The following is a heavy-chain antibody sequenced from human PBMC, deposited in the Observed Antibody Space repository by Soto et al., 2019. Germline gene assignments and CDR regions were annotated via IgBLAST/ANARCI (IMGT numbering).Heavy chain of an antibody. CDR1: GFTFNNYA. D-gene: IGHD3-10*01. CDR2: ISGGGDTT. J-gene: IGHJ4*02. V-gene: IGHV3-23*01. CDR3: AKGRGGSGSLTPRVDF. Sequence: EVQLLESGGVLVQPGGSLRLSCAASGFTFNNYAMSWVRQAPGKGLEWVSAISGGGDTTSYADSVQGRFTVSRDGYKNTLYMQMNSRRAEDTAVYYCAKGRGGSGSLTPRVDFWGQGPLVTVSS.